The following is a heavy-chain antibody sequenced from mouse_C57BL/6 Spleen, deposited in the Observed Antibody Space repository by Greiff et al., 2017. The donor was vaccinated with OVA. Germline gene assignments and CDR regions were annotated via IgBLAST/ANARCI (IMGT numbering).Heavy chain of an antibody. CDR2: INPNYGTT. V-gene: IGHV1-39*01. CDR3: ATSYDYVLAWFAY. J-gene: IGHJ3*01. Sequence: VHVKQSGPELVKPGASVKISCKASGYSFTDYNMNWVKQSNGKSLEWIGVINPNYGTTSYNQKFKGKATLTVDQSSSTAYMQLNSLTSEDSAVYYCATSYDYVLAWFAYWGQGTLVTVSA. D-gene: IGHD2-4*01. CDR1: GYSFTDYN.